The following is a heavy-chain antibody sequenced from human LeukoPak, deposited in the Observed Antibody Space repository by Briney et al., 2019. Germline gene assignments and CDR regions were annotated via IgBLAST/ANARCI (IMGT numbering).Heavy chain of an antibody. V-gene: IGHV4-31*03. J-gene: IGHJ3*02. D-gene: IGHD1-14*01. CDR1: GGSISSGGYY. Sequence: SGTLSLTCTVSGGSISSGGYYWSWVRPHPGKGLEWIGYIYYSGSTNYNPSLKSRVTISVDTSKNQFSLKLSSVTAADTAMYYCATFSLVGVSPYDALDIWGQGKMVTVSS. CDR2: IYYSGST. CDR3: ATFSLVGVSPYDALDI.